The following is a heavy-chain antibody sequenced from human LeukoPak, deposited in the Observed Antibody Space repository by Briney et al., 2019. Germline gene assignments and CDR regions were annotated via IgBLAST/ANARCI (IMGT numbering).Heavy chain of an antibody. CDR1: GGSISSYH. CDR2: MHPSGST. D-gene: IGHD3-22*01. J-gene: IGHJ3*02. Sequence: PSETLSLTCTVSGGSISSYHWSWIRQPAGKGLEWIGRMHPSGSTNYNPSLKSRVTISVDTSKNQFSLKLSSVTAADTAVYYCARVGYYYDSSGYSLWAFDIWGQGTMVTVSS. V-gene: IGHV4-4*07. CDR3: ARVGYYYDSSGYSLWAFDI.